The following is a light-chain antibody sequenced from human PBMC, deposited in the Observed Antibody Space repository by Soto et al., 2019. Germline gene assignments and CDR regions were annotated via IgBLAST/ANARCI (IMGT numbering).Light chain of an antibody. CDR1: QSLLYSSNNKNY. Sequence: DIVMTQSPDSLAVSLGERATINCKSSQSLLYSSNNKNYLAWYQQTPGQPPKLLIYWASTRESGVPDRFSGSGSATDFTLTISSLQAEDVAVYYCQLYYSTPYTFGQGTKLEIK. CDR2: WAS. CDR3: QLYYSTPYT. V-gene: IGKV4-1*01. J-gene: IGKJ2*01.